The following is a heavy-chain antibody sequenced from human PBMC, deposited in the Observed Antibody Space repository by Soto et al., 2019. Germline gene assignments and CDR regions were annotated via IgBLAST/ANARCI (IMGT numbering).Heavy chain of an antibody. CDR3: AKGRDGYNRYYYGMDV. V-gene: IGHV3-30*18. D-gene: IGHD2-21*01. Sequence: GGSLRLSCAASGSTFSSYGMHWVRQAPGKGLEWVAVISYDGSNKYYADSVKGRFTISRENSKNTLYLQMNSLRAEDTAVYYCAKGRDGYNRYYYGMDVWGQGTTVTVSS. CDR2: ISYDGSNK. J-gene: IGHJ6*02. CDR1: GSTFSSYG.